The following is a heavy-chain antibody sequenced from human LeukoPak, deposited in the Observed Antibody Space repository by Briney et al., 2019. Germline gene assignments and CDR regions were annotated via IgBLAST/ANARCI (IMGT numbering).Heavy chain of an antibody. CDR2: ISYDGSDK. CDR3: ARDFGSGTYYALVY. D-gene: IGHD1-26*01. J-gene: IGHJ4*02. V-gene: IGHV3-30*04. Sequence: PGGSLRLSCAASGFTFNSYAIHWVRQTPGKGLEWVAVISYDGSDKYYGDSVKGRFTISRDNSKNTLYLQMNSLRAEDTAVYYCARDFGSGTYYALVYRGQGTLVTVSS. CDR1: GFTFNSYA.